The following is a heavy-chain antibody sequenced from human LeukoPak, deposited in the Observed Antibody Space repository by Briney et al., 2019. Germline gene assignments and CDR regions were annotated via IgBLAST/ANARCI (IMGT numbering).Heavy chain of an antibody. J-gene: IGHJ4*02. CDR2: INHSGST. D-gene: IGHD6-19*01. V-gene: IGHV4-34*01. CDR3: ARGPRSVAVATRLFDY. Sequence: NPSETLSLTCAVYGGSFSGYYWSWIRQPPGEGLEWIGEINHSGSTNYNPSLKSRVTISVDTSKNQFSLKLSSVTAADTAVYYCARGPRSVAVATRLFDYWGQGTLVTVSS. CDR1: GGSFSGYY.